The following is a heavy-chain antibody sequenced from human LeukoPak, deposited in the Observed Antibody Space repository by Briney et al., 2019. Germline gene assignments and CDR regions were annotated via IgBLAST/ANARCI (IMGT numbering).Heavy chain of an antibody. D-gene: IGHD1-26*01. CDR1: GYRFTSYL. Sequence: GESLKTSFKGSGYRFTSYLISWVRPMPGKGLEWMGRIDPSDSYTNYSPSFQGHVTISADKSISTAYLQWSSLKASDTAMYYCARQGSYYFIDYWGQRTLVTVSS. V-gene: IGHV5-10-1*01. J-gene: IGHJ4*02. CDR2: IDPSDSYT. CDR3: ARQGSYYFIDY.